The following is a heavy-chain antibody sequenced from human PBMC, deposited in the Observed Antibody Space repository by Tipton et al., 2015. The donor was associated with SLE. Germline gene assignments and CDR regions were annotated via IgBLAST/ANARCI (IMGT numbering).Heavy chain of an antibody. V-gene: IGHV1-69*01. Sequence: QLVQSGAEVKKPGSSVKVSCKASGGTFSSYAISWVRQAPGQGLEWMGGIIPMFGTANYAQKFQGRVTITADESTSTAYMELNSLRSEDTAVYYCAGTTFGPVHYYYYYGMDVWGQGTTVTVSS. CDR2: IIPMFGTA. J-gene: IGHJ6*02. D-gene: IGHD3-3*01. CDR1: GGTFSSYA. CDR3: AGTTFGPVHYYYYYGMDV.